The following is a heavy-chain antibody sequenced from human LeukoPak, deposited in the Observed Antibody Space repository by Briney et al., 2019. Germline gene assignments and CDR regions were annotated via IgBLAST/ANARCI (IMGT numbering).Heavy chain of an antibody. D-gene: IGHD6-13*01. Sequence: GGSLRLSCAASGFTFSFSGMYWVRQAPGKGLEWVAFISDDGSRKYYADSVKGRFTISRDNSKNTLILQMNSLRTEDTAVYYCAKDRSTTWSFDYWGQGTLVTVSS. V-gene: IGHV3-30*18. CDR1: GFTFSFSG. CDR2: ISDDGSRK. CDR3: AKDRSTTWSFDY. J-gene: IGHJ4*02.